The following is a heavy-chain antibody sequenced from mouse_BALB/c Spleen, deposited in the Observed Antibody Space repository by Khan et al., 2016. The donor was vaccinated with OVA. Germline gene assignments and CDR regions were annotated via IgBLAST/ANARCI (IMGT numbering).Heavy chain of an antibody. V-gene: IGHV1-9*01. CDR3: ASPYYGSSYRFAY. CDR1: GYTFSSYW. D-gene: IGHD1-1*01. J-gene: IGHJ3*01. CDR2: ILPGSGSI. Sequence: QVQLKQSGAELMKPGASVKISCKATGYTFSSYWIEWVKQRPGHGLEWIGEILPGSGSIKYNEKFKGKATFTADTSSNTAYIQLSSLTSEDSAVYYCASPYYGSSYRFAYWGQGTLVTVSA.